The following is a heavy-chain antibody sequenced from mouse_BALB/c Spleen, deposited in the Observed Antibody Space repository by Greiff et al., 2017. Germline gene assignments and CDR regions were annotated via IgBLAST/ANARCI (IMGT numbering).Heavy chain of an antibody. Sequence: EVKLEESGPGLVKPSQSLSLTCTVTGYSIPSDYAWNWIRQFPGNKLEWMGYISYSGSTSYNPSLKSRISITRDTSKNQFFLQLNSVTTEDTATYYCASRGLLRYFDVWGAGTTVTVSS. CDR3: ASRGLLRYFDV. CDR1: GYSIPSDYA. D-gene: IGHD2-3*01. J-gene: IGHJ1*01. CDR2: ISYSGST. V-gene: IGHV3-2*02.